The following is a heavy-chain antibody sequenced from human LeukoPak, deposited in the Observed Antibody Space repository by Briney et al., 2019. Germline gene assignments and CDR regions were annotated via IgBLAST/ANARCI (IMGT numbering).Heavy chain of an antibody. D-gene: IGHD2-2*01. CDR3: ARSLSHYCSRTSCYFVDV. CDR1: GFIFSSYE. CDR2: ITESGYTI. Sequence: GGSLRLSCEASGFIFSSYEMNWVRQAPGKGLEWVAYITESGYTIYYAGSVKGRITVSRDNAKNSLYLQMNSLRAEDTAVYYCARSLSHYCSRTSCYFVDVWGKGTTVTISS. V-gene: IGHV3-48*03. J-gene: IGHJ6*04.